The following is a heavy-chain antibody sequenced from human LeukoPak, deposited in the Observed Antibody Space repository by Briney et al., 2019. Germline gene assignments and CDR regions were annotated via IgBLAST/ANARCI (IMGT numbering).Heavy chain of an antibody. J-gene: IGHJ4*02. D-gene: IGHD1-26*01. V-gene: IGHV3-33*06. CDR1: GFTFSSYG. CDR3: AKDRDSGSYYAYLLSDY. Sequence: PGGSLRLSCAASGFTFSSYGMHWVRQAPGKGLEWVAVIWYDGSNKYYADSVKGRFTISRDNSKNTLYLQMNSLRAEDTAVYYCAKDRDSGSYYAYLLSDYWGQGTLVTVSS. CDR2: IWYDGSNK.